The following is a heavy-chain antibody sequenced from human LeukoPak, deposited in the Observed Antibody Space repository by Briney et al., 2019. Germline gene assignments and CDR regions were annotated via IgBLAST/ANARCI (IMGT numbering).Heavy chain of an antibody. Sequence: ASVKVSCKASGYTFTSYYMHWVRQAPGQGLEWMGIINPSGGSTSCAQKFQGRVTMTRDMSTSTVYMELSSLRSDDTAVYYCARDCWPVTRIHYYYSMDVWGKGTTVTVSS. D-gene: IGHD4-17*01. CDR3: ARDCWPVTRIHYYYSMDV. V-gene: IGHV1-46*01. J-gene: IGHJ6*03. CDR1: GYTFTSYY. CDR2: INPSGGST.